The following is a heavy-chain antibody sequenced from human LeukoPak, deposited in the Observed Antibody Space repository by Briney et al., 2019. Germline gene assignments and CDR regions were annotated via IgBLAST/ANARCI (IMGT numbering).Heavy chain of an antibody. D-gene: IGHD6-19*01. V-gene: IGHV3-33*06. CDR2: IWYDGSNK. Sequence: SGGSLRLSCAASGFTFSSYGMHWVRQAPGKGLEWVAVIWYDGSNKYYADSVKGRFTISRDNSKNMLYLQMNSLRVEDTAVYYCAKDVAPDSGWDLDYWGQGTLVTVSS. CDR1: GFTFSSYG. J-gene: IGHJ4*02. CDR3: AKDVAPDSGWDLDY.